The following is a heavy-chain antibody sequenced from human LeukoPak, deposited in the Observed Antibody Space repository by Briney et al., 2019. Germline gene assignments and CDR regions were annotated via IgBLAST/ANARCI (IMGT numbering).Heavy chain of an antibody. D-gene: IGHD3-10*01. V-gene: IGHV4-4*07. CDR1: GGSISSYY. Sequence: PSETLSLTCTVSGGSISSYYWSWIRPPAGKGLEGIGRIYTSGSTNYNPSLKSRVTMSVDTSKNQFSLKLTSVSAADTAMYFCAKTGSLMGRFFDYWGQGIQVIVSS. J-gene: IGHJ4*02. CDR3: AKTGSLMGRFFDY. CDR2: IYTSGST.